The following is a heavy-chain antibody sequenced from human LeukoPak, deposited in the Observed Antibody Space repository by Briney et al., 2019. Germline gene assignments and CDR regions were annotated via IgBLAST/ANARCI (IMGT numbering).Heavy chain of an antibody. CDR3: ASFDFWSGKPLDY. Sequence: GGSLRLSCAASGFTLSSYSMNWVRQAPGKGLEWVSSISSSSSYIYYADSVKGRFTISRDNAKNSLYLQMNSLRAEDTAVYYCASFDFWSGKPLDYWGQGTLVNVSS. V-gene: IGHV3-21*01. D-gene: IGHD3-3*01. CDR2: ISSSSSYI. J-gene: IGHJ4*02. CDR1: GFTLSSYS.